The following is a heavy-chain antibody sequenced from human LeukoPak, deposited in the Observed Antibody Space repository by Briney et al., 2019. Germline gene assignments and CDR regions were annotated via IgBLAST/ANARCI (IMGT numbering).Heavy chain of an antibody. D-gene: IGHD3-10*01. CDR2: IFHRGRT. CDR1: GGSLSSGSYY. CDR3: ARRAGAPGSYYDAFDI. Sequence: SGTLSLTCSVSGGSLSSGSYYWSWIRQHPGKGLEWIGNIFHRGRTYYNSSVESRVVISVDTSKNQFSLKLSSVTAADTAVYYCARRAGAPGSYYDAFDIWGQGTMVTVSS. J-gene: IGHJ3*02. V-gene: IGHV4-31*03.